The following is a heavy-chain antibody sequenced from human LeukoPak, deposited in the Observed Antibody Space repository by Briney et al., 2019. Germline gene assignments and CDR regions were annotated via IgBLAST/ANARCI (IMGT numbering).Heavy chain of an antibody. Sequence: GGSLRLSCAASGFTFSSYGMHWVRQAPGKGLEWVAVISYDGSNKYYADSVKGRFTISRDNAKNSLYLQMNDLRAEDTAVYYCARVRSYGMDVWGQGTTVTVSS. CDR2: ISYDGSNK. CDR3: ARVRSYGMDV. CDR1: GFTFSSYG. V-gene: IGHV3-30*03. J-gene: IGHJ6*02. D-gene: IGHD3-10*01.